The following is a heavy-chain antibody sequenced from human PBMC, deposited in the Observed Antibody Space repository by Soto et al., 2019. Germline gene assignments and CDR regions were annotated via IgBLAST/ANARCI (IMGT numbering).Heavy chain of an antibody. Sequence: EASVKVSCKASGYTFTSYGISWVRQAPGQGLEWMGWISAYNGNTNYAQKLQGRVTMTTDTSTSTAYMELRSLRSDDTAVYYCARDRRDSSANPGAFDIWGQGTMVTVSS. J-gene: IGHJ3*02. D-gene: IGHD3-22*01. V-gene: IGHV1-18*04. CDR1: GYTFTSYG. CDR2: ISAYNGNT. CDR3: ARDRRDSSANPGAFDI.